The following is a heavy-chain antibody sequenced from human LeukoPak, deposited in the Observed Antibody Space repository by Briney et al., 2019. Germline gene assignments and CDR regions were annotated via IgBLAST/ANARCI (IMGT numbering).Heavy chain of an antibody. CDR1: GFTFSSYW. CDR2: INSDGSST. Sequence: GGSLRLSCAASGFTFSSYWMYWVRQAPGKGLVWVSRINSDGSSTDYADSVKGRFTISRDNAKNILYLQMNSLRVDDTAVYYCARSGGRWNLDYWGQGTLVTVSS. D-gene: IGHD2-15*01. V-gene: IGHV3-74*01. CDR3: ARSGGRWNLDY. J-gene: IGHJ4*02.